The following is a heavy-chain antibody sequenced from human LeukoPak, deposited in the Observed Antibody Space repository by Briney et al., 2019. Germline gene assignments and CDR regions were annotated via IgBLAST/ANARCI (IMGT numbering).Heavy chain of an antibody. CDR2: INHSGST. D-gene: IGHD6-13*01. J-gene: IGHJ4*02. CDR1: GGSFSGYY. Sequence: NPSETLSLTCAVYGGSFSGYYWSWIRQPPGKGLEWIGEINHSGSTNYNPSLKSRVTISVDTSKNQFSLKLSSVTAADTAVYYCARAAAGVSDYWGQGTLVTVSS. CDR3: ARAAAGVSDY. V-gene: IGHV4-34*01.